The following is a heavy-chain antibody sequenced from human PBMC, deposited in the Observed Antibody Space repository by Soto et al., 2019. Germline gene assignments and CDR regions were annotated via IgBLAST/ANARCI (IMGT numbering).Heavy chain of an antibody. J-gene: IGHJ1*01. Sequence: EVQLVESGGGLVQPGGSLRLSCAASGFTFSSYCMNWVRQAPGKGLEWISYISSTSSTIHYADSVKGRFTISRDNAKNSLYLQMNSLRAEDTAVYYCARGYYDFWSAVVQHWGQGTLVTVSS. V-gene: IGHV3-48*01. CDR2: ISSTSSTI. D-gene: IGHD3-3*01. CDR1: GFTFSSYC. CDR3: ARGYYDFWSAVVQH.